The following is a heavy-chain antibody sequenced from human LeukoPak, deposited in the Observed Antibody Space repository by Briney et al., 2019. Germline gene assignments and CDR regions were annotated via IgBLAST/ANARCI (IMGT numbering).Heavy chain of an antibody. Sequence: GGSLKLSCAASGFSFSVPSVHWVRQAPGKGLEWVGRIRSKPHNYATAYAAPVKGRFTISRDDSKSTAYLQMNSLKIEDTAVYFCTAGKSVRIAATDFSFDYNYMDVWGKGTTVTISS. CDR1: GFSFSVPS. V-gene: IGHV3-73*01. CDR3: TAGKSVRIAATDFSFDYNYMDV. J-gene: IGHJ6*03. D-gene: IGHD6-13*01. CDR2: IRSKPHNYAT.